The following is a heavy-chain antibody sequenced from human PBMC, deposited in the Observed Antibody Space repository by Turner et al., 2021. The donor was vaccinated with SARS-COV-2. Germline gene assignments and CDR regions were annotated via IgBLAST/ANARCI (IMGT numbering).Heavy chain of an antibody. V-gene: IGHV4-34*01. CDR2: INHSGNT. Sequence: QVQLQPWGAGLLKPSETLSLTCAVYGGPFSRYYWSFIRQPPGKGLEWIGEINHSGNTNYTPSLQSRVITSVDTSKNHFSLKLTSVTGADTAVYYCARGRDDYIWGSPTPTYYFDYWGQGTLVTVSS. CDR3: ARGRDDYIWGSPTPTYYFDY. J-gene: IGHJ4*02. CDR1: GGPFSRYY. D-gene: IGHD3-16*01.